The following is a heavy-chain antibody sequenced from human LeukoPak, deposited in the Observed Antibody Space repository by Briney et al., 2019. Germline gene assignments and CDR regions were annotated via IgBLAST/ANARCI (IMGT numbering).Heavy chain of an antibody. V-gene: IGHV6-1*01. J-gene: IGHJ4*03. Sequence: SQSLSLTCVISGDRVSSNSVAWNWIRQSPSRGLEWLGRTYYRSKWYYEYATSVRSRITINPDTSKNQFSLLLNSVTPEDTAIYYCAREPPNPARGYLDCSGQGTLVTVSS. CDR1: GDRVSSNSVA. CDR3: AREPPNPARGYLDC. CDR2: TYYRSKWYY.